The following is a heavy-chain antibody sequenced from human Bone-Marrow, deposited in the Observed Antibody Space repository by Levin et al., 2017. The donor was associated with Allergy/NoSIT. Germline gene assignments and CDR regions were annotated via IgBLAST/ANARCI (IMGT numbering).Heavy chain of an antibody. J-gene: IGHJ4*02. V-gene: IGHV4-39*01. CDR3: ARLADYVWGSFRTDFDY. CDR1: GVSVSDSRYY. Sequence: SETLSLTCTVSGVSVSDSRYYWAWIRQPPVKRLEWIGTIYYSGSSDYNPSLKSRVTMSLETSRNQFSLNLKSVTAADTAVYYCARLADYVWGSFRTDFDYWGQGTRVSVSS. CDR2: IYYSGSS. D-gene: IGHD3-16*02.